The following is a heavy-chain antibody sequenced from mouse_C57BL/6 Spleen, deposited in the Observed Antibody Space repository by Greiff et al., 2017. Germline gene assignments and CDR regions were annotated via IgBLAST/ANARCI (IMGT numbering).Heavy chain of an antibody. CDR2: IYPGDGDT. Sequence: VQLQQSGPELVKPGASVKISCKASGYAFSSSWMNWVKQRPGKGLEWIGRIYPGDGDTNYNGKFKGKATLTADKSSSTAYMQLSSLTSEDSAVYFCARPTYYYGSSYAWFAYWGQGTLVTVSA. D-gene: IGHD1-1*01. V-gene: IGHV1-82*01. J-gene: IGHJ3*01. CDR1: GYAFSSSW. CDR3: ARPTYYYGSSYAWFAY.